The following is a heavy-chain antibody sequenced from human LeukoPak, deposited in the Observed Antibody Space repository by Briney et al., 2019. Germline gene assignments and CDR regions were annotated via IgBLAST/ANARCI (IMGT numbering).Heavy chain of an antibody. CDR3: ARDGTREYSYGYPYYYYGMDV. J-gene: IGHJ6*02. CDR2: IYSGGST. Sequence: GGSLRLSCAASGFTVSSNYMSWVRQAPGKGLEWVSVIYSGGSTYYADSVKGRFTTSRDNSKNTLYLQMNSLRAEDTAVYYCARDGTREYSYGYPYYYYGMDVWGQGTTVTVSS. CDR1: GFTVSSNY. D-gene: IGHD5-18*01. V-gene: IGHV3-53*01.